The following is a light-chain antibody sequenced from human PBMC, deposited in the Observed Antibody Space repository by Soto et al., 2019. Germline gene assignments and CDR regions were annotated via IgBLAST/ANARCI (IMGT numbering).Light chain of an antibody. V-gene: IGLV1-51*01. J-gene: IGLJ2*01. CDR3: GTWDSSLSALV. CDR1: SSNIGNNY. CDR2: DNN. Sequence: QSVLTQPPSVSAAPGQKVTISCSGSSSNIGNNYVSWYQQLPGTAPKLLIYDNNKRPSGIPDLFSGSKSGTSATLGITGLQTGDEADYYCGTWDSSLSALVFGGGTKLTVL.